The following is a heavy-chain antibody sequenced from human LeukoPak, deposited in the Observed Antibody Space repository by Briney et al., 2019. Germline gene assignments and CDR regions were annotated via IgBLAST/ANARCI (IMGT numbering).Heavy chain of an antibody. CDR2: MKPNSGKT. J-gene: IGHJ6*02. CDR1: GYTFTSYD. CDR3: ARGGYDILTGYYLVSTQANGMDV. Sequence: ASVKVSSKASGYTFTSYDINWVRQATGQGLEWMGWMKPNSGKTGYAKKFQGRVTMNRNTSISTAYMELSSLRSEDTAVYYCARGGYDILTGYYLVSTQANGMDVWGQGTTVTVSS. V-gene: IGHV1-8*01. D-gene: IGHD3-9*01.